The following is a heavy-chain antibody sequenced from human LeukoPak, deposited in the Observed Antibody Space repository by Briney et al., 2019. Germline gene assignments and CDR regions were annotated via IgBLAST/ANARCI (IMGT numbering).Heavy chain of an antibody. CDR1: GGSFSGYY. V-gene: IGHV4-34*01. CDR3: ARGRRYCSSTSCSYWYFDL. D-gene: IGHD2-2*01. J-gene: IGHJ2*01. Sequence: SETLSLTCAVYGGSFSGYYWSWIRQPPGKGLEWIGEINHSGSTNYNPSLKSRVTISVDTSKNQFSLKLSSVTAADTAVYYCARGRRYCSSTSCSYWYFDLWGRGTLVIVSS. CDR2: INHSGST.